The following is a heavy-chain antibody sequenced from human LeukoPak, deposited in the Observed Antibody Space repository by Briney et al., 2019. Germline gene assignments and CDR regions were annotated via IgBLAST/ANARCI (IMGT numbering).Heavy chain of an antibody. CDR1: GYTFTSYA. CDR2: INAGNGNT. D-gene: IGHD6-19*01. Sequence: ASVTVSCTASGYTFTSYAMHWVRQAPGQRLEWMGWINAGNGNTKYSQKFQGRVTITRDTSASTAYMELSSLRSEDTAVYYCARDRAPNQWLVSYYYGMDVWGQGTTVTVSS. J-gene: IGHJ6*02. CDR3: ARDRAPNQWLVSYYYGMDV. V-gene: IGHV1-3*01.